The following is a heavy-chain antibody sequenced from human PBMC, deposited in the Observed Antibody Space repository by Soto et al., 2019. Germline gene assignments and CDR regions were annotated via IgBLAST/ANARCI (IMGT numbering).Heavy chain of an antibody. CDR2: IHPRDSDT. D-gene: IGHD6-25*01. CDR3: ARDGRYSSARGWFDP. J-gene: IGHJ5*02. V-gene: IGHV5-51*01. CDR1: GYDFSTYY. Sequence: GESLKISCKGSGYDFSTYYIGWVRQMPGKGLEWLGLIHPRDSDTRYSPSFQGQVTISVDQSIDTAYLQWGSLKASDTATYYCARDGRYSSARGWFDPWGPGTLVTVSS.